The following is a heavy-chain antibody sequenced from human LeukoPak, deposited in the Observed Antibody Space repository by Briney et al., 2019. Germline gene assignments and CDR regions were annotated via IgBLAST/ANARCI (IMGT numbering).Heavy chain of an antibody. CDR3: ARYDILTGLGGAMDV. V-gene: IGHV1-69*05. J-gene: IGHJ6*02. CDR2: IIPIFGTA. Sequence: ASVKVSCKASGGTFSSCAISWVRQAPGQGLEWMGGIIPIFGTANYAQKLQGRVTMTTDTSTSTAYMELRSLRSDDTAVYYCARYDILTGLGGAMDVWGQGTTVTVSS. CDR1: GGTFSSCA. D-gene: IGHD3-9*01.